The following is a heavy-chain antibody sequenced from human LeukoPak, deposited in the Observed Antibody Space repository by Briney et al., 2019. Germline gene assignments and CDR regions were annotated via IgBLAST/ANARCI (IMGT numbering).Heavy chain of an antibody. Sequence: GGSLRLSCAASGFRFEEYGMSWVRQPPGKGLEWVSSIFPSGGEIHYADSVRGRFTISRDNSKSTLSLQMNSLRAEDTAIYYCATYRQVLLPFESWGQGTLVTVSS. CDR1: GFRFEEYG. D-gene: IGHD2-8*02. J-gene: IGHJ4*02. CDR2: IFPSGGEI. CDR3: ATYRQVLLPFES. V-gene: IGHV3-23*01.